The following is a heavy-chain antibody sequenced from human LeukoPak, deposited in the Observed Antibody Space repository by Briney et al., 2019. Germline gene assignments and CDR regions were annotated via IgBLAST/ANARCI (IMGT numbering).Heavy chain of an antibody. V-gene: IGHV3-21*01. J-gene: IGHJ1*01. CDR1: GFTFSSYS. D-gene: IGHD3-22*01. CDR2: ISSSSSYI. CDR3: ARQSDYYDSSGRYRAEYFHH. Sequence: PGGSLRLSCAASGFTFSSYSMNWVRQAPGKGLEWVSSISSSSSYIYYADSVKGRFTISRDNAKNSLYLQMNSLRAEDTAVYYCARQSDYYDSSGRYRAEYFHHWGQGTLVTVSS.